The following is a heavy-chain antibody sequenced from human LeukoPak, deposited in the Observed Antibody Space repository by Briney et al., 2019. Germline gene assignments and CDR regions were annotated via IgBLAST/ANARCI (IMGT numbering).Heavy chain of an antibody. CDR2: ISSSSSTI. Sequence: GGSLRLSCAASGFTFSSYSMNWVRQAPGKGLEWVSYISSSSSTICYADSVKGRFTISRDNAKNSLYLQMNSLRAEDTAVYYCAREDYYDSGKFDYWGQGTLVTVSS. J-gene: IGHJ4*02. CDR1: GFTFSSYS. V-gene: IGHV3-48*01. CDR3: AREDYYDSGKFDY. D-gene: IGHD3-22*01.